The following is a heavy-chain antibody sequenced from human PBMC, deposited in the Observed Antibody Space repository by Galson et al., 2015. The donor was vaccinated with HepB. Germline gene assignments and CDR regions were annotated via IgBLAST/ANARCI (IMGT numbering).Heavy chain of an antibody. V-gene: IGHV4-61*09. CDR2: IYASGST. Sequence: TLSLTCTVSGASISSGSYSWTWIRQPAGKGLEWIGHIYASGSTNYNPSLKSRVTMSVDTSKNQFSLKLSSVTAADTAVYYCASDIVVQPAIIALAYWGQGTLVTVSS. CDR1: GASISSGSYS. CDR3: ASDIVVQPAIIALAY. J-gene: IGHJ4*02. D-gene: IGHD2-2*01.